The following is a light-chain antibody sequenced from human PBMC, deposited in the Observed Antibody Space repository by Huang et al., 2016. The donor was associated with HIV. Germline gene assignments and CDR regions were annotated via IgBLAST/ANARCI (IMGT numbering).Light chain of an antibody. CDR1: QSVSSY. CDR3: QQRSNWPRMYT. CDR2: DAS. J-gene: IGKJ2*01. Sequence: EIVLTQSPATLSLSPGERATLSCRARQSVSSYLAWYQQKPGQAPRLLIYDASNRATGIPARCSGSGSGTDFTLTISSLEPEDFAVYYCQQRSNWPRMYTFGQGTKLEIK. V-gene: IGKV3-11*01.